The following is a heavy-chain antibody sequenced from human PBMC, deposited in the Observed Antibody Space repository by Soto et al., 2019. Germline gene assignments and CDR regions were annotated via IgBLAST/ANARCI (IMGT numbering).Heavy chain of an antibody. Sequence: QVQLVESGGGVVRPGRSLRLSYAASGFTLSSYGMHWVRQAPGKGLEWVAVIWYDGSIEYYADSVKGRFTISRDNSKNTLYLQMNSLRAEDTAVYYCARDKTIAAAGPFDYWGQGTLVTVSS. CDR1: GFTLSSYG. CDR3: ARDKTIAAAGPFDY. D-gene: IGHD6-13*01. J-gene: IGHJ4*02. CDR2: IWYDGSIE. V-gene: IGHV3-33*01.